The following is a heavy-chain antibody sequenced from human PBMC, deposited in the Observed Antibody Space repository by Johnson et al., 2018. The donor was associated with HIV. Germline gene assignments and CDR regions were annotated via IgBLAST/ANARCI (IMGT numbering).Heavy chain of an antibody. CDR1: GFTFDDYA. Sequence: MLLVESGGGVVRPGGSLRLSCGVSGFTFDDYAMSWVRQAPGKGLEWVSGINWNGGSTGYADSVKGRFTISRDNAKNSLYLQMNSLRAEDTALYYCARDGPRGSYGAFDIWGQGTMVTVSS. V-gene: IGHV3-20*04. D-gene: IGHD1-26*01. CDR2: INWNGGST. CDR3: ARDGPRGSYGAFDI. J-gene: IGHJ3*02.